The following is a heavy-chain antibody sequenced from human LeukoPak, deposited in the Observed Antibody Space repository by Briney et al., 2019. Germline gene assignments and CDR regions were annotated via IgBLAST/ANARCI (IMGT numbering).Heavy chain of an antibody. J-gene: IGHJ4*02. CDR1: GYTFTTYD. Sequence: ASVKVSCKASGYTFTTYDINWVRQATGQGLEWMGWVNPNSGNTGYAQNFQGRVTMTTNTSISTAYMELSSLRSEDTAVYYCASYSVYGKWGQGTLVTVSS. CDR3: ASYSVYGK. V-gene: IGHV1-8*01. D-gene: IGHD5/OR15-5a*01. CDR2: VNPNSGNT.